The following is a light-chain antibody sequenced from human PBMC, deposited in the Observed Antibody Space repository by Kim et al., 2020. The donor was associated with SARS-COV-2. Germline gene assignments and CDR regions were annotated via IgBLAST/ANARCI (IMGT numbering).Light chain of an antibody. CDR3: QKYNSAPWT. V-gene: IGKV1-27*01. CDR2: AAS. J-gene: IGKJ1*01. CDR1: QDIANS. Sequence: DIKLTQSPSTLSASIGDRATITCRASQDIANSLAWYQQKPGKVPQVLIYAASTLQSGVPSRCSGSGSGTEFTLTIGSLQTEDVATYYCQKYNSAPWTVGPGTKVEIK.